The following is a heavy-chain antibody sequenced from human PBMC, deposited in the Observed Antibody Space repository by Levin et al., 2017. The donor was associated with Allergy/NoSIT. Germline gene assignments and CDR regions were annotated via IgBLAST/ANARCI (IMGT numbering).Heavy chain of an antibody. CDR3: ARVRSETAMAYASGYYYGMDV. Sequence: SVKVSCKASGGTFSSYAISWVRQAPGQGLEWMGGIIPIFGTANYAQKFQGRVTITADESTSTAYMELSSLRSEDTAVYYCARVRSETAMAYASGYYYGMDVWGQGTTVTVSS. J-gene: IGHJ6*02. V-gene: IGHV1-69*13. CDR2: IIPIFGTA. CDR1: GGTFSSYA. D-gene: IGHD5-18*01.